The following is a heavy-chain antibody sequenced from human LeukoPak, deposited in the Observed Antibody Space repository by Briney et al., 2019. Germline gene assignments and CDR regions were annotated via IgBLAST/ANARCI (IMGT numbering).Heavy chain of an antibody. CDR1: GYTFTGYY. CDR3: ARGLSGTTSDRYYYYGMDV. D-gene: IGHD1-7*01. V-gene: IGHV1-2*02. J-gene: IGHJ6*02. Sequence: GASVKVSCKASGYTFTGYYMHWVRQAPGQGLEWMGWINPNSGGTNYAQKFQGRVTMTRDTSISTAYMELSRLRSDGTAVYYCARGLSGTTSDRYYYYGMDVWGQGTTVTVSS. CDR2: INPNSGGT.